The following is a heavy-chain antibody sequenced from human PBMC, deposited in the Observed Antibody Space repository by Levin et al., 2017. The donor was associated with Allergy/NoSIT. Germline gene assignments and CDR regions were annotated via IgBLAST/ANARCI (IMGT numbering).Heavy chain of an antibody. V-gene: IGHV3-49*03. J-gene: IGHJ5*02. CDR3: TRDIAARHWFDP. CDR1: GFTFGDYA. D-gene: IGHD6-6*01. CDR2: LRSIRHGGTS. Sequence: GESLKISCTASGFTFGDYAMSWFRQAPGKGLEWVASLRSIRHGGTSEYAASVKGRFIISRDDSKSIAYLQMNSLKIEDTAMYYCTRDIAARHWFDPWGQGTQVTVSS.